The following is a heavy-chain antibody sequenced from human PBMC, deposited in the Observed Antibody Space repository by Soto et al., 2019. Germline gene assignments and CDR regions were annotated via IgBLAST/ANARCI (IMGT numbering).Heavy chain of an antibody. CDR1: GFTFSDYA. CDR2: VSHDGRNT. CDR3: AKGGRQWLVTSDFNY. J-gene: IGHJ4*02. D-gene: IGHD6-19*01. Sequence: VQLVESGGGVVQPGRSLRLSCAASGFTFSDYAMHWVRQAPGKGLEWVAVVSHDGRNTHYADSVKGRFTISRDSSQNTVSLEMTSLRAEDTAGYCGAKGGRQWLVTSDFNYWGQGALVTVSS. V-gene: IGHV3-30*18.